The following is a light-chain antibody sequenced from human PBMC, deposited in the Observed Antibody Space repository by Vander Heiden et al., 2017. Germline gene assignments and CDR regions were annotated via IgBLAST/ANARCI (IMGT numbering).Light chain of an antibody. CDR3: QQRGDWPLT. CDR1: QSISIY. Sequence: EIMLTQSSATLSVSPGERATLSCRASQSISIYLAWYQQKSGQAPKLLIFDASNRATGIPARFSGSGSGTDFTLTISSLDPEDFAAYYCQQRGDWPLTFGQGTRLEIK. CDR2: DAS. V-gene: IGKV3-11*01. J-gene: IGKJ5*01.